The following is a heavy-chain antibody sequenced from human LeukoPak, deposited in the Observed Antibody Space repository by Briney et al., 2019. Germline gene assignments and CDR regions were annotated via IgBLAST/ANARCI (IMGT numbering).Heavy chain of an antibody. J-gene: IGHJ6*03. CDR2: INTNTGNP. CDR1: GYTFTSYA. Sequence: GASVKVSCKASGYTFTSYAMNWVRQAPGQGLEWMGWINTNTGNPTYAQGFTGRFVFSLDTSVSTAYLQISSLKAEDTAVYYCARDYYGSGSYYYYYYMDVWGKGTTVTISS. V-gene: IGHV7-4-1*02. CDR3: ARDYYGSGSYYYYYYMDV. D-gene: IGHD3-10*01.